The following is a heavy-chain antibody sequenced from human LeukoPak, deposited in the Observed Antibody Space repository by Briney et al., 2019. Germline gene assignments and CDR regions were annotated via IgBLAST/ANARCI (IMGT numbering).Heavy chain of an antibody. J-gene: IGHJ6*03. CDR3: ARADVLLWFGEPHPHYMDV. CDR2: IIPIFGTA. Sequence: ASVKVSCKASGGTFSSYAISWVRQAPGQGLEWMGRIIPIFGTANYAQKFQGRVTITTDESTSTAYMELSSLRSEDTAVYYCARADVLLWFGEPHPHYMDVWGKGTTVTVSS. V-gene: IGHV1-69*05. CDR1: GGTFSSYA. D-gene: IGHD3-10*01.